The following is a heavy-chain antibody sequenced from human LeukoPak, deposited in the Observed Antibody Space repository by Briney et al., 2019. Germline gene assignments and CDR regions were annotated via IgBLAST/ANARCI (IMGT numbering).Heavy chain of an antibody. V-gene: IGHV4-34*01. D-gene: IGHD3-10*01. CDR2: ISHSGST. Sequence: PSETLSLTCAVYGGSFSGYYWSWIRQPPGKGLEWIGEISHSGSTNYNPSLKSRVTISVDTSKNQFSLKLSSVTAADTAVYYCARGFPKDYLPSGLDYWGQGTLVTVSS. CDR3: ARGFPKDYLPSGLDY. J-gene: IGHJ4*02. CDR1: GGSFSGYY.